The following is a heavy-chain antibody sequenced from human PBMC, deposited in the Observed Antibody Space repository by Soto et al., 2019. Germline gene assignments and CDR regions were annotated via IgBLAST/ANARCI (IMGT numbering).Heavy chain of an antibody. J-gene: IGHJ4*02. D-gene: IGHD3-10*01. CDR1: GGSISSGGYY. V-gene: IGHV4-31*03. Sequence: SETLSLTCTVSGGSISSGGYYWSWIRQHPGKGLEWIGYIYCSGSTYYNPSLKSRVTISVDTSKNQFSLKLSSVTAADTAVYYCARGVTMVRGVIHTPYFDYWGQGTLVTVSS. CDR3: ARGVTMVRGVIHTPYFDY. CDR2: IYCSGST.